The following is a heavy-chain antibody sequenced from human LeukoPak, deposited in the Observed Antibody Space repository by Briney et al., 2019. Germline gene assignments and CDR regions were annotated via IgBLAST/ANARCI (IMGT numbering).Heavy chain of an antibody. V-gene: IGHV5-51*01. Sequence: GESLQISCKGSGYIFTSYWIGWVRQLPGKGLEWMGIIYPGDSDARYSPSFQGQVTISADKSISTAYLPWSSLKASDTAMYYCARLIGYSYGYSGEFDYWGQGTLVTVSS. CDR2: IYPGDSDA. J-gene: IGHJ4*02. CDR1: GYIFTSYW. D-gene: IGHD5-18*01. CDR3: ARLIGYSYGYSGEFDY.